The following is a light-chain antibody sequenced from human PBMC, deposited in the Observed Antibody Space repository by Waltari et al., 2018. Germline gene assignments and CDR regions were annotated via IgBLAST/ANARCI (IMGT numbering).Light chain of an antibody. J-gene: IGKJ2*01. CDR1: QTVSDY. V-gene: IGKV1-39*01. Sequence: DIQMTQSPSSLSASVGDRVTITCRASQTVSDYLNWYQKQPGKVPKLLSYAASRLQRGVPSRFSGSGSGTDFTLSISSLQPEDFATYYCQQSYTMGYTFGQGTKVEI. CDR3: QQSYTMGYT. CDR2: AAS.